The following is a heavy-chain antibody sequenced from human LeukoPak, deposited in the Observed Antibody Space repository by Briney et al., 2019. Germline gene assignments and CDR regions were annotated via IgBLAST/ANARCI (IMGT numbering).Heavy chain of an antibody. D-gene: IGHD2-15*01. J-gene: IGHJ4*02. CDR1: GFTFSSYD. V-gene: IGHV3-13*01. CDR3: VRGAYCSGGSCYGHFDH. CDR2: IGTAGDT. Sequence: GGSLRLSCAASGFTFSSYDMYWVRQAPGKGLEWVSAIGTAGDTYYPGSVTGRFTISRENAKNSLYLQMNSLRVGDTAVYYCVRGAYCSGGSCYGHFDHWGQGTLVTASS.